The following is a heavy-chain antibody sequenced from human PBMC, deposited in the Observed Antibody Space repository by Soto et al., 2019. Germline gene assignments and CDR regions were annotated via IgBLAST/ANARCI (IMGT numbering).Heavy chain of an antibody. CDR2: IKPNSGCT. CDR3: ARSLLDEYSSSWRSAYYGMDV. CDR1: GFTFSAYY. D-gene: IGHD6-13*01. Sequence: QVQLVQSGAELKKPGASVKVSCKASGFTFSAYYIYWVRQAPGHGLEWIGWIKPNSGCTNNAQKFQGRVTMTRDTSTSTVYMELSALIPDDTAVYYCARSLLDEYSSSWRSAYYGMDVWGQGTTVTVSS. V-gene: IGHV1-2*02. J-gene: IGHJ6*02.